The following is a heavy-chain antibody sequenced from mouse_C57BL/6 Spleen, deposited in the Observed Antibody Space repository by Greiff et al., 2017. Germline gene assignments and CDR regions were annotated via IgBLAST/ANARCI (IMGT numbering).Heavy chain of an antibody. Sequence: EVQLQQSGPELVKPGASVKMSCKASGYTFTDYNMHWVKQSHGKSLEWIGYINPNNGGTSYNQKFKGKATLTVNKSSSTAYLELRRLTSEDSAVYYCAGGPLTLHYDAKDYWGQGTSVTVSS. D-gene: IGHD3-2*02. J-gene: IGHJ4*01. V-gene: IGHV1-22*01. CDR3: AGGPLTLHYDAKDY. CDR1: GYTFTDYN. CDR2: INPNNGGT.